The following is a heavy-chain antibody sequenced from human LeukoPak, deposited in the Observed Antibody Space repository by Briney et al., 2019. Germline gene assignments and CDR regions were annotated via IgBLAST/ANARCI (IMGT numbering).Heavy chain of an antibody. Sequence: SETLSLTCTVSGGSISSYYWSWIRQPPGKGLEWIGYIYYSGSTNYNPSLKSRVTISVDTSKNQFSLKLSSVTAADTAVYYCARVVSWGSGNYYFDYWGQGTLVTVSS. CDR3: ARVVSWGSGNYYFDY. J-gene: IGHJ4*02. CDR2: IYYSGST. D-gene: IGHD3-10*01. CDR1: GGSISSYY. V-gene: IGHV4-59*01.